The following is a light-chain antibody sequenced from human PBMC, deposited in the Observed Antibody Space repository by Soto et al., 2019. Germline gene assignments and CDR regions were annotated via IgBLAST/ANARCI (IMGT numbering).Light chain of an antibody. CDR2: DAS. J-gene: IGKJ5*01. Sequence: DIQMTQSPSSLSASVGDRVTITCRASQSSSSYLNWYQQKPGKAPKLLIYDASNLGTGVPSRFSGSGSGTDFTFSISSLQPEDVATYYCQQYDGLPTFGQGTRLEIK. CDR1: QSSSSY. CDR3: QQYDGLPT. V-gene: IGKV1-33*01.